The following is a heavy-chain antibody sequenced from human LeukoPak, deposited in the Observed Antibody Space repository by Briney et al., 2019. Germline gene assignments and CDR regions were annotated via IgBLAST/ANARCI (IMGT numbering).Heavy chain of an antibody. V-gene: IGHV3-7*03. J-gene: IGHJ4*02. CDR1: RFTFSSYW. CDR3: AKADSPLGYCSGGSCYAFDY. Sequence: PGGSLRLSCAASRFTFSSYWMTWVRQAPGKGLDWVANIKQDGSEKYYVDSVKGRFTISRDNAKNSLYLQMNSLRAEDTALYYCAKADSPLGYCSGGSCYAFDYWGQGTLVTVSS. CDR2: IKQDGSEK. D-gene: IGHD2-15*01.